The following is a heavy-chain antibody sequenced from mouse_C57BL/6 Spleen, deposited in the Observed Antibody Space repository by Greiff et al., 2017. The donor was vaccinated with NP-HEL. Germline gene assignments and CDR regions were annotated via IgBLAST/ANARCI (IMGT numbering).Heavy chain of an antibody. J-gene: IGHJ3*01. Sequence: QVQLQQPGAELVKPGASVKMSCKASGYTFTSYWITWVKQRPGQGLEWIGDIYPGSGSTNYNEKFKSKATLTVDTSSSTAYMQLSSLTSEDSAVYYCARRYSNDEPWFAYWGQGTLVTVSA. V-gene: IGHV1-55*01. D-gene: IGHD2-12*01. CDR2: IYPGSGST. CDR3: ARRYSNDEPWFAY. CDR1: GYTFTSYW.